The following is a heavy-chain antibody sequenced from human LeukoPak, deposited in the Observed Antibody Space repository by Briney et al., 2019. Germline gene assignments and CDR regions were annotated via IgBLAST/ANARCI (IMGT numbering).Heavy chain of an antibody. D-gene: IGHD5-12*01. J-gene: IGHJ4*02. CDR1: GFTFSNYW. CDR3: AKGGATICDN. CDR2: INSNGSST. V-gene: IGHV3-74*01. Sequence: QHGGSLRLSCAASGFTFSNYWMHWVRQAPGKGLVWVSRINSNGSSTNYADSVKGRFTISRDNAKNTLYLQMSSLRAEDTAVYYCAKGGATICDNWGQGTLVTVSS.